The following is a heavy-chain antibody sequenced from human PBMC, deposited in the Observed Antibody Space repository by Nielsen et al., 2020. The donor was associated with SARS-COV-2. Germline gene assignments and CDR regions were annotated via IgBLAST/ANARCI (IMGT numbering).Heavy chain of an antibody. Sequence: GESLKISCAASGFTFSSYGMHWVRQAPGKGLEGVAVISYDGSNKYYADSVKGRFTISRDNSKNTLYLQMNSLRAEDTAVYYCANGERDYGDYGAADQYYYYYYMDVWGKGTTVTVSS. J-gene: IGHJ6*03. D-gene: IGHD4-17*01. CDR2: ISYDGSNK. CDR3: ANGERDYGDYGAADQYYYYYYMDV. CDR1: GFTFSSYG. V-gene: IGHV3-30*18.